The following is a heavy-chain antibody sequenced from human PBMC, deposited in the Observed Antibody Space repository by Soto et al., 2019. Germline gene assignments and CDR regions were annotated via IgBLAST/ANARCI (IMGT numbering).Heavy chain of an antibody. CDR3: AKVLGYYDILTGYSNFDY. Sequence: GGSLRLSCAASGFTFSSYAMTWVRQAPGKGLEWVSAISGSGGNTYYADSVKGRFTISRDNSKNTLYLQMSSLRDEDTAVYYCAKVLGYYDILTGYSNFDYWGQGTLVTVSS. J-gene: IGHJ4*02. D-gene: IGHD3-9*01. CDR1: GFTFSSYA. CDR2: ISGSGGNT. V-gene: IGHV3-23*01.